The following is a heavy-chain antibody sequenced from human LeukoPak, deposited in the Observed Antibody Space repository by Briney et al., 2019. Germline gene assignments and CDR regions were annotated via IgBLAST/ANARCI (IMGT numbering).Heavy chain of an antibody. J-gene: IGHJ4*02. CDR1: GFTPSSYA. Sequence: GGSLRLSCAASGFTPSSYAMSLVRQAAGKGLEWVSAISGSGGSTYYADSVKGRFTISRDNSKNTLYLQMNSLRAEDTAVYYCAKALMRGYFDYWGQGTLVTVSS. CDR3: AKALMRGYFDY. V-gene: IGHV3-23*01. CDR2: ISGSGGST.